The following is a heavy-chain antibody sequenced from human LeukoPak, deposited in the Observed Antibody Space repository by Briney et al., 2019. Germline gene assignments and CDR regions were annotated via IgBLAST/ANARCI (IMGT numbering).Heavy chain of an antibody. V-gene: IGHV4-39*07. D-gene: IGHD2-2*03. CDR2: IYHSGST. CDR1: GGSISSSSYY. Sequence: PSETLSLTCTVSGGSISSSSYYWGWIRQPPGKGLEWIGSIYHSGSTYYNPSLKSRVTTSVDTSKNQFSLKLSSVTAADTAVYYCARVHCGGYCSSTSSLPDNWFDPWGQGTLVTVSS. CDR3: ARVHCGGYCSSTSSLPDNWFDP. J-gene: IGHJ5*02.